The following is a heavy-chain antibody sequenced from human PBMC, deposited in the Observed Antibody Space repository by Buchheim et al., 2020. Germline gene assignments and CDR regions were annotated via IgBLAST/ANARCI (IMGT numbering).Heavy chain of an antibody. CDR2: IYYSGST. D-gene: IGHD5-18*01. CDR3: ARDYVDTAINLLGY. V-gene: IGHV4-31*03. Sequence: QVQLQESGPGLVKPSQTLSLTCTVSGGSISSGIYYWSWIRQYPGKGLEWIGYIYYSGSTYSNPSLKSRVTMLVDTSKNQFSLKLSSVTAADTAVYYCARDYVDTAINLLGYWGQGTL. J-gene: IGHJ4*02. CDR1: GGSISSGIYY.